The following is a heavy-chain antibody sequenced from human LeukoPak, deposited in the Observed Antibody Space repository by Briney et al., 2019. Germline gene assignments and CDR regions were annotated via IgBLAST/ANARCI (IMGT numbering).Heavy chain of an antibody. CDR3: AKRDATGYPKRAAFDV. J-gene: IGHJ3*01. Sequence: GGSLRLSCTASGFPFNAYALAWVRQAPGKGLEWVSAIRASGKDTYYADSVKGRFIISRDNSRDTLFLQMSSLTVEDTALYYCAKRDATGYPKRAAFDVWGRGTMVSVSS. CDR2: IRASGKDT. CDR1: GFPFNAYA. V-gene: IGHV3-23*01. D-gene: IGHD3-9*01.